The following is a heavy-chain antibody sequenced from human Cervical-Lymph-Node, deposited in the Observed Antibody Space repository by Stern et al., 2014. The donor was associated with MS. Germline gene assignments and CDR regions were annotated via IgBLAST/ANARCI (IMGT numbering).Heavy chain of an antibody. V-gene: IGHV3-21*01. Sequence: EVQLVESGGGLVKPGGSLRLSCVGSGFTFSDYGMNWVRQAPGKGLEWVSSISGRSAYIDMTSLRAEDTAVYYCARGHILRFMEWVSPDSYYNYYAMDVWGQGTTVTVSS. CDR1: GFTFSDYG. J-gene: IGHJ6*02. CDR3: DV. CDR2: ISGRSAYI. D-gene: IGHD3-3*01.